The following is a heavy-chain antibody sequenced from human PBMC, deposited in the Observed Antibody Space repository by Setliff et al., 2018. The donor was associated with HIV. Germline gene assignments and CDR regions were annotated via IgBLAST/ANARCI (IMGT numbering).Heavy chain of an antibody. CDR2: ISNTGNT. J-gene: IGHJ4*02. Sequence: ETLSLTCTVSGGSISNYYWSWIRQSPGKGLEWIGYISNTGNTKYNPSLKSRVTIAGGTSKNQFSVRLTSVTAADTAIYYCARTYSSNWYIDYWGQGTLVTVSS. CDR3: ARTYSSNWYIDY. V-gene: IGHV4-59*08. CDR1: GGSISNYY. D-gene: IGHD6-13*01.